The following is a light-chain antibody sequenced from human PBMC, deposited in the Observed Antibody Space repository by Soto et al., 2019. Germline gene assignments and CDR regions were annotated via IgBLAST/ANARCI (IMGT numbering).Light chain of an antibody. CDR1: QSVTKNN. CDR2: GAS. Sequence: EIFLTQAPGALSSPLWPTPTPPHRAIQSVTKNNLNWYQQKPGQAPRLLIYGASIRTTGIPDRFSGSGSETDFTLTISRLEPEDFALYYCQQYGSSAPITFGQGTRLEI. J-gene: IGKJ5*01. CDR3: QQYGSSAPIT. V-gene: IGKV3-20*01.